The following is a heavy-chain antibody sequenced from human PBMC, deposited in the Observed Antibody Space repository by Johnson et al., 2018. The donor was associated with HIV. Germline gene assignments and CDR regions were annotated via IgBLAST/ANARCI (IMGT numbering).Heavy chain of an antibody. V-gene: IGHV3-13*01. CDR3: ARPTTVVSGDAFDI. J-gene: IGHJ3*02. CDR2: IGTAGDT. CDR1: GFTFSSYD. Sequence: VQLVESGGGFVQPGRSLRLSCAASGFTFSSYDMHWVRQAPGKGLEWVSAIGTAGDTYYPVAVKSRFTISRENAKNSLYLQMNSLSAGDTAVYYCARPTTVVSGDAFDIWGQGTMVTVSS. D-gene: IGHD4-23*01.